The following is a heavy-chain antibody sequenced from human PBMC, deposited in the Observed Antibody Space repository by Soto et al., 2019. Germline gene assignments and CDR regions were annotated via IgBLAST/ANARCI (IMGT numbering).Heavy chain of an antibody. Sequence: PGGSLRVSCSASGFTFSRSDLHWVRQAPGKGLGWVGRVRSKIHNYATSFADSVRGRFTISRNDSDNTVSMEMSGLKSEDTALYYCSRHEEGRRMVFYGMDVWGQGSTVTVSS. D-gene: IGHD2-8*01. J-gene: IGHJ6*02. CDR1: GFTFSRSD. CDR2: VRSKIHNYAT. V-gene: IGHV3-73*01. CDR3: SRHEEGRRMVFYGMDV.